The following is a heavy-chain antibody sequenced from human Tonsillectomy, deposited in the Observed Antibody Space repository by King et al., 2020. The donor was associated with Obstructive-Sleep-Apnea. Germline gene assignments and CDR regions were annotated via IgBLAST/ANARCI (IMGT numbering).Heavy chain of an antibody. J-gene: IGHJ3*02. CDR1: GFTFSSYA. D-gene: IGHD6-19*01. CDR3: AKEQSTVGGNGAFDI. V-gene: IGHV3-23*04. CDR2: IGGSGSST. Sequence: VQLVESGGGLVQPGGSLRLSCAASGFTFSSYAISWVRQAPGKGLEWVSAIGGSGSSTYYADSVKGRFTLSRDNSKNTLYLQMNSLRAEDTALYYCAKEQSTVGGNGAFDIWGQGTMVTVSS.